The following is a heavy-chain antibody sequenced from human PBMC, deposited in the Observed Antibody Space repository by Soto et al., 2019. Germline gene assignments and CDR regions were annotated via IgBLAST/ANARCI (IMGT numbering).Heavy chain of an antibody. CDR3: ASDMSTT. CDR1: GCTFTSHD. D-gene: IGHD2-2*01. V-gene: IGHV1-8*01. CDR2: MNPNSGHT. J-gene: IGHJ5*02. Sequence: ASVKVSCKASGCTFTSHDINWMRQATGQGLEWMGWMNPNSGHTNYAQKFQGRVTMTRDTSISTAYMELTNLRSEDTAIYYCASDMSTTWGQGTLVTVS.